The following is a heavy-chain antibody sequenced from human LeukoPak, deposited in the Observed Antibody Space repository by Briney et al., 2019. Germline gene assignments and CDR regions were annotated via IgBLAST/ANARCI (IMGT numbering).Heavy chain of an antibody. Sequence: PGRSLRLSCAASGFIFSSYAMHWVRQAAGKGLEWVAVISYDGSNKYYADSVKGRFTISRDNAKNTLNLQMNSLRAEDTAVYYCARDLGQYYDTSDNWFDPWGQGNLVTVSS. J-gene: IGHJ5*02. CDR3: ARDLGQYYDTSDNWFDP. D-gene: IGHD3-22*01. CDR1: GFIFSSYA. V-gene: IGHV3-30*04. CDR2: ISYDGSNK.